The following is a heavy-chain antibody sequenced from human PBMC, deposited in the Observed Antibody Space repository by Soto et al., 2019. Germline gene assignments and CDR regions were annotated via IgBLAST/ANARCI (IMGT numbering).Heavy chain of an antibody. Sequence: PGESLKISCKGSGYSFTIYWIAWVRQMPGKGLEWMGIIYPGDSDTRYSPSFQGQVTISADKSISTAYLQWSSLKASDTAMYYCSXQDVEGGGNHYPVYFDYWGPGTLVTVSS. D-gene: IGHD3-16*01. V-gene: IGHV5-51*01. CDR3: SXQDVEGGGNHYPVYFDY. CDR2: IYPGDSDT. J-gene: IGHJ4*02. CDR1: GYSFTIYW.